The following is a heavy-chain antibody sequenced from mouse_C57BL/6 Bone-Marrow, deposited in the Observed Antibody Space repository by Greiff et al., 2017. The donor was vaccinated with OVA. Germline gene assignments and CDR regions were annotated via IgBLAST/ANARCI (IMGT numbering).Heavy chain of an antibody. J-gene: IGHJ4*01. CDR2: INPSSGYT. Sequence: QVQLQQSGAELAKPGASVKLSCKASGYTFTSYWMHWVKQRPGQGLEWIGYINPSSGYTKYNQKCKDKATLTADKSSSTAYMQLSSLTYEDSAVYYCARRFITTVVADAMDYWGQGTSVTVSS. V-gene: IGHV1-7*01. CDR1: GYTFTSYW. D-gene: IGHD1-1*01. CDR3: ARRFITTVVADAMDY.